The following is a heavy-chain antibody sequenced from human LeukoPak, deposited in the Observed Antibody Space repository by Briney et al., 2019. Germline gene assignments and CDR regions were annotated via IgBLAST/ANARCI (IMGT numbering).Heavy chain of an antibody. Sequence: GGSLRLSCAASALTSATYGTDWVRQAPGKGLEWVASIRYFGTNKWYADSVKGRFTISRDNSKNMLCKHMNSLRAEEKAEFQGANGKDYGECHSAYYYYMDVWGKGTTVTVSS. CDR2: IRYFGTNK. V-gene: IGHV3-30*02. CDR3: ANGKDYGECHSAYYYYMDV. D-gene: IGHD4-17*01. J-gene: IGHJ6*03. CDR1: ALTSATYG.